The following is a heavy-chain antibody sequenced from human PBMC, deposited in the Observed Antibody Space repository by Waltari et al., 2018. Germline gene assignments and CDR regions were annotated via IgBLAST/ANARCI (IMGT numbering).Heavy chain of an antibody. CDR3: AIGRRARAFDI. J-gene: IGHJ3*02. D-gene: IGHD3-3*01. CDR2: ISYSGST. CDR1: GGSISSHY. Sequence: QVQLQESGPGLVKPSETLSLTCTVSGGSISSHYWSWIRQPPGKGLEWIGYISYSGSTNYNPRLKSRVTISVDTSKNQFSLQLSSVTAADTAVYYCAIGRRARAFDIWGQGTMVTVSS. V-gene: IGHV4-59*11.